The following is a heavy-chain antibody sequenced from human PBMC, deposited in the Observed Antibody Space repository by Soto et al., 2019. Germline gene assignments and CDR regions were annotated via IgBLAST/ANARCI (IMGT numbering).Heavy chain of an antibody. Sequence: PGGSLRLSCAASGFTFSTYWMDWVRQTPGKGLEWVANINQDGSKKNYVDSVKGRFTISRDNAKNSLYLQMSSLTAEDSALYYCSRSLNSWGQGTLVTAPQ. CDR3: SRSLNS. CDR2: INQDGSKK. CDR1: GFTFSTYW. V-gene: IGHV3-7*01. J-gene: IGHJ4*02.